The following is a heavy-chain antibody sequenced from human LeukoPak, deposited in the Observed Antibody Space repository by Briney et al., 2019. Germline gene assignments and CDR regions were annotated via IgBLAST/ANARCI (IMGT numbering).Heavy chain of an antibody. V-gene: IGHV3-66*02. Sequence: GGSLRLSCAASGFTVSSNYMSWVRQAPGKGLEWVSVIYSGGSTYYADSVKGRFTISRDNSKNTLYLQMNSLRAEDTAVYYCARVGGYSYGASFVDYWGQGTLVTVSS. CDR1: GFTVSSNY. J-gene: IGHJ4*02. CDR2: IYSGGST. D-gene: IGHD5-18*01. CDR3: ARVGGYSYGASFVDY.